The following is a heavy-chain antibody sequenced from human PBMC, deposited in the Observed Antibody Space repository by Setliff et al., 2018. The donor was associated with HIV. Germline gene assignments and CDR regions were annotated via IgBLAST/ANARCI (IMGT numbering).Heavy chain of an antibody. J-gene: IGHJ4*02. D-gene: IGHD1-26*01. CDR1: GFTFSSSW. V-gene: IGHV3-7*05. CDR2: MNRDGSEK. Sequence: GGSLRLSCAASGFTFSSSWMTWVRQAPGRGLEYVAGMNRDGSEKYYVDSVKGRFTISRDNAKNSLYLQMNSLRAEDTAVYYCARDRPKWEPLSAVDYWGQGALVTVSS. CDR3: ARDRPKWEPLSAVDY.